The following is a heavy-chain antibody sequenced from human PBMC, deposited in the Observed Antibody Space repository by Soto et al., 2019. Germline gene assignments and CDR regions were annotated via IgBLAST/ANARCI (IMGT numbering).Heavy chain of an antibody. D-gene: IGHD3-22*01. J-gene: IGHJ4*02. CDR1: GGSLSSSSYY. V-gene: IGHV4-39*01. Sequence: PSETLSHTCTVSGGSLSSSSYYWGWISQPPGKGLEWIGSIYYSGSTYYNPSLKSRVTISVDTSKNQFSLKLSSVTAADTAVYYCAGGGANYYDSSGYYYVFDYCGQGTLVTVSS. CDR2: IYYSGST. CDR3: AGGGANYYDSSGYYYVFDY.